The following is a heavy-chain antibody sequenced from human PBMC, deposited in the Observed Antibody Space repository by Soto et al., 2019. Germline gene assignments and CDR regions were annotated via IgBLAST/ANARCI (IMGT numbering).Heavy chain of an antibody. CDR1: GGSISSGDYY. Sequence: PSETLSLTCTVSGGSISSGDYYWSWIRQPPGKGLEWIGYIYYSGSTYYNPSLKSRVTISVDTSKNQFSLKLSSVTAADTAVYYCASTSDSSGWYGALWYFDYWGQGTLVTVSS. CDR2: IYYSGST. V-gene: IGHV4-30-4*01. D-gene: IGHD6-19*01. J-gene: IGHJ4*02. CDR3: ASTSDSSGWYGALWYFDY.